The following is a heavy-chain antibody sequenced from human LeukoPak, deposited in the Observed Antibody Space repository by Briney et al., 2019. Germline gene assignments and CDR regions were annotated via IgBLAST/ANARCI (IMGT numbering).Heavy chain of an antibody. CDR2: IYHSGST. J-gene: IGHJ5*02. D-gene: IGHD1-26*01. CDR1: GYSISSGYY. V-gene: IGHV4-38-2*02. Sequence: PSETLSLTCTVSGYSISSGYYWGWIRQPPGKGLEWIGSIYHSGSTYYNPSLKSRVTISVDKSKNQFSLKLSSVTAADTAVYYCARGEAFDPWGQGTLVTVSS. CDR3: ARGEAFDP.